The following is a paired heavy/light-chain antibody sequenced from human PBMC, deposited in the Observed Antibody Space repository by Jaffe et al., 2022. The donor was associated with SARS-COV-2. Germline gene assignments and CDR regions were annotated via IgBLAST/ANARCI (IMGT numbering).Light chain of an antibody. J-gene: IGKJ1*01. V-gene: IGKV1-5*03. CDR2: KAS. Sequence: DIQMTQSPSTLSASVGDRVTITCRASETVSPWLAWYQQKPGRAPKVLISKASILESGVPSRFSGGGSGTEFTLTISRLQPDDFATYYCQQYNTYPWTFGQGTRVDVK. CDR1: ETVSPW. CDR3: QQYNTYPWT.
Heavy chain of an antibody. CDR3: DTWAYHWDEHH. V-gene: IGHV3-53*01. D-gene: IGHD1-20*01. CDR2: LYTDDKT. J-gene: IGHJ5*02. CDR1: GCSVSANH. Sequence: EVRLVESGGGLVQPGGSLRLSCAVSGCSVSANHMSWVRQAPGTGLEWVSTLYTDDKTFYVDSVKGRFTISRDTSKNMVFLQMNDLGVEDTAVYFCDTWAYHWDEHHLGRGTQVTVSS.